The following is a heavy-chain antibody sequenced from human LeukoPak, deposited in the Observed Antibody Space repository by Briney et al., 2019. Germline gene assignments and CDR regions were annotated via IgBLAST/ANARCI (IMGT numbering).Heavy chain of an antibody. J-gene: IGHJ5*02. CDR3: ARDHDYEAMFGNWFDP. V-gene: IGHV1-69*13. CDR2: IIPIFGTA. D-gene: IGHD3-10*02. CDR1: GGTFSSYA. Sequence: VASVKVPCKASGGTFSSYAISWVRQAPGQGLEWMGGIIPIFGTANYAQKFQGRVTITADESTSTAYMELSSLRSEDTAVYYCARDHDYEAMFGNWFDPWGQGTLVTVSS.